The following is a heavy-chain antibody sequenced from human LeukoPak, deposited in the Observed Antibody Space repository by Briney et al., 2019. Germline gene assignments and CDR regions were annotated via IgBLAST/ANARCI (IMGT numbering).Heavy chain of an antibody. CDR1: GFTFSSYA. V-gene: IGHV3-30-3*01. CDR2: ISYDGSNK. CDR3: SGSYFWGAFDI. J-gene: IGHJ3*02. Sequence: GRSLRHSCAASGFTFSSYAMHWVRQAPGQGLEWVAVISYDGSNKYYADSVKGRFTISRDNSKNTLYLQMNSQRAEDTAVYYVSGSYFWGAFDIWGQGTMVTVSS. D-gene: IGHD1-26*01.